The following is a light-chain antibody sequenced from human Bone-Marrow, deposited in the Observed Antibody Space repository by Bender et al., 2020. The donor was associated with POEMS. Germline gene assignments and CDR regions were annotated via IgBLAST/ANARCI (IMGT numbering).Light chain of an antibody. J-gene: IGLJ3*02. Sequence: QSALTQPASVSGSPGQSITISCTGTSSDVGNYNLVSWYQQHPGRAPKLLIYEVTKRPSGVSNRFSASKSGNTASLTISRLQTEDEAYYLCCSYAGSRTWVFGGGTKLTVL. V-gene: IGLV2-23*02. CDR3: CSYAGSRTWV. CDR1: SSDVGNYNL. CDR2: EVT.